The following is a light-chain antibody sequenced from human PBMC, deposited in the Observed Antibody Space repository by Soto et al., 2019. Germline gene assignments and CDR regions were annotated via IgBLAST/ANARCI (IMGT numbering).Light chain of an antibody. CDR3: AAWDDSLSGPNVV. CDR2: RNN. V-gene: IGLV1-47*01. Sequence: QSVLTQPPSASGTPGQRVTISCSGSSSNIGSNYEYWYQQLPGTAPKLLIYRNNQRPSGVPDRFSGSKSGTSASLAIRGLRSEDEADYYCAAWDDSLSGPNVVFGGGTKLTVL. CDR1: SSNIGSNY. J-gene: IGLJ2*01.